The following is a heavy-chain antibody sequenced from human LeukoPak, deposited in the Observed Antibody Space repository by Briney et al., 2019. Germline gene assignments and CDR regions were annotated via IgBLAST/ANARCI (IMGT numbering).Heavy chain of an antibody. Sequence: ASVKVSCKASGGTFSSYAISWVRQAPGQGLEWMGGITPMFGTAKYAQKFQGRVTITADESTSTAYMELSSLRSEDTAVYYCARDSSEFRSLIFHWGQGTLVTVSS. CDR3: ARDSSEFRSLIFH. CDR1: GGTFSSYA. J-gene: IGHJ1*01. D-gene: IGHD3-9*01. CDR2: ITPMFGTA. V-gene: IGHV1-69*13.